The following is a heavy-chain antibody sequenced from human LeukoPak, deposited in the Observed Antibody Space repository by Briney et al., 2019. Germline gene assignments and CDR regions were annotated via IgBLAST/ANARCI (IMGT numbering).Heavy chain of an antibody. CDR1: GFTFSSYA. J-gene: IGHJ3*02. D-gene: IGHD3-9*01. Sequence: PGGSLRLSCAASGFTFSSYAMSWVRQAPGKGLEWVSAISGSGGSTYYADSVKGRFTISRDNSKNTLYLQMNSLRAEDTAVYYCAKTPNYDILTGYLFPCAFDIWGQGTMVTVSS. CDR3: AKTPNYDILTGYLFPCAFDI. CDR2: ISGSGGST. V-gene: IGHV3-23*01.